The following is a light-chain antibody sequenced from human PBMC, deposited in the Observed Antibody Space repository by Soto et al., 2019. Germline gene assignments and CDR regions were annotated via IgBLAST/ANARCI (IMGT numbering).Light chain of an antibody. CDR2: GAS. CDR3: QQYGSLPWT. CDR1: QSVSSSY. V-gene: IGKV3-20*01. J-gene: IGKJ1*01. Sequence: EIVLTQSPGTLSLSPGERATLSCRASQSVSSSYLAWYQQKPGQAPRLLIYGASSRATGIPDSFSGSGSGIDFTLTLSRLEPEDFAVYYCQQYGSLPWTLGQGTKVEI.